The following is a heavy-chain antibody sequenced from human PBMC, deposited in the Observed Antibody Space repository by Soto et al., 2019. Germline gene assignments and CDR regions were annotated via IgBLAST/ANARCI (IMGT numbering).Heavy chain of an antibody. CDR1: GYTFTSYG. D-gene: IGHD2-8*01. CDR3: ARSVLMVYAIYHYYGMDV. Sequence: ASVKVSCKASGYTFTSYGISWVRQAPGQGLEWMGWISAYNGNTNYAQKLQGRVTMTTDTSTRTAYMELSSLRSEDTAVYYCARSVLMVYAIYHYYGMDVRGQGTTVTVS. CDR2: ISAYNGNT. V-gene: IGHV1-18*04. J-gene: IGHJ6*02.